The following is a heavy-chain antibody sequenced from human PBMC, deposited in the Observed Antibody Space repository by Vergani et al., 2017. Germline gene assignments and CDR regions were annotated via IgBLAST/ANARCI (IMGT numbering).Heavy chain of an antibody. D-gene: IGHD2-15*01. Sequence: EVQLVESGGGLVQPGGSLRLSCAASGFTFSSYSMNWVRQAPGKGLEWVSGLTASGSGISYADSVRGRFTISRDNSKDTLYLQMNSLRVEDTAIYYCAKARDPNCKGGNCYSYYYGLDLWGQGTTVTVSS. CDR3: AKARDPNCKGGNCYSYYYGLDL. V-gene: IGHV3-23*04. CDR2: LTASGSGI. J-gene: IGHJ6*02. CDR1: GFTFSSYS.